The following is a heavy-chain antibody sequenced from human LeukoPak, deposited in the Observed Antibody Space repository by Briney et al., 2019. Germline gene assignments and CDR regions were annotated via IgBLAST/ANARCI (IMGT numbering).Heavy chain of an antibody. J-gene: IGHJ4*02. D-gene: IGHD2-2*01. CDR1: GYSISSGYH. CDR2: MSHSGST. Sequence: KPSETLSLTCAVSGYSISSGYHWGWGRQPPGKGLEWIGSMSHSGSTYYNPSLKSRVTISVDTSKNQFSLKLSSVTAADTAVYYCARGEVVPAGLMDYWGQGTLVTVSS. V-gene: IGHV4-38-2*01. CDR3: ARGEVVPAGLMDY.